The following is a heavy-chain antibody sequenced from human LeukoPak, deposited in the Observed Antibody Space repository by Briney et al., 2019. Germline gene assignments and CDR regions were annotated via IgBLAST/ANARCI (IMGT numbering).Heavy chain of an antibody. J-gene: IGHJ4*02. CDR3: AGEGSYGYTFDY. CDR1: GGSISTTSYY. Sequence: SETLSLTCTVSGGSISTTSYYWGWIRQPPGKGLEWIGSIYYSGSTYYNPSLKSRVTISVDTSKNQFSLKLNSVTAADTAVYFCAGEGSYGYTFDYWGQGTLVTVSS. D-gene: IGHD3-16*01. CDR2: IYYSGST. V-gene: IGHV4-39*02.